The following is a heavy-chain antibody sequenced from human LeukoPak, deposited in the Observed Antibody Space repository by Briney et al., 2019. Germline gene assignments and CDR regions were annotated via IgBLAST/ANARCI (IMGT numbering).Heavy chain of an antibody. CDR2: VYSGGST. CDR3: AKSRWETYAVRAFDI. D-gene: IGHD1-26*01. CDR1: GFTVSSKY. Sequence: GGSLRLSCAASGFTVSSKYMSWVRQAPGKGLEWVSVVYSGGSTYYADSVKGRFTISRDNPKNALYLQMNSLRAEDTAVYYCAKSRWETYAVRAFDIWGQGTMVTVS. V-gene: IGHV3-53*01. J-gene: IGHJ3*02.